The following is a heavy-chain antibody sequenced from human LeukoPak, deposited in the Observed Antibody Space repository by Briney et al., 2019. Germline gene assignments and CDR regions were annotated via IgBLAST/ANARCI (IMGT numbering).Heavy chain of an antibody. CDR1: GFTFSSYA. CDR3: ANSRGYYYDSSGYYYFDS. V-gene: IGHV3-23*01. CDR2: ISGSGGST. J-gene: IGHJ4*02. Sequence: GGSLRLSCAASGFTFSSYAMSWVRQAPGKGLEWVSAISGSGGSTYNADSVKGRSTISRDNSKNTLYLQMNSLRAEDTAVYYCANSRGYYYDSSGYYYFDSWGQGTLVTVSS. D-gene: IGHD3-22*01.